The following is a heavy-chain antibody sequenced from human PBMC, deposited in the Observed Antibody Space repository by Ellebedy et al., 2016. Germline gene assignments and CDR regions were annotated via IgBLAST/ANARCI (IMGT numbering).Heavy chain of an antibody. Sequence: SVKVSCXASGGTFSSYAISWVRQAPGQGLEWMGGIIPIFGTANYAQKFQGRVTITADESTSTAYMELSSLRSEDTAVYYCARGALGLRPLLDYWGQGTLVTVSS. D-gene: IGHD5-12*01. CDR3: ARGALGLRPLLDY. CDR2: IIPIFGTA. J-gene: IGHJ4*02. V-gene: IGHV1-69*13. CDR1: GGTFSSYA.